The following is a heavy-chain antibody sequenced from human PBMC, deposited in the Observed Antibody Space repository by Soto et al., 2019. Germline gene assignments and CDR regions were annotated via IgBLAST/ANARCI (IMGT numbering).Heavy chain of an antibody. V-gene: IGHV3-30-3*01. Sequence: GGSLRLSCAASGFTFSSYAMHWVRQAPGKGLEWVAVISYDGSNKYYADSVKGRFTISRDNSKNTLYLQMNSLRAEDTGVYYCARTYSSSWANAFDIWGQGTMVTVSS. CDR3: ARTYSSSWANAFDI. CDR2: ISYDGSNK. J-gene: IGHJ3*02. D-gene: IGHD6-13*01. CDR1: GFTFSSYA.